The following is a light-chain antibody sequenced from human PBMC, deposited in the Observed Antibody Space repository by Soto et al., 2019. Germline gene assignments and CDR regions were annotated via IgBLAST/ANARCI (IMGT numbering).Light chain of an antibody. CDR1: SSDVGGYNY. CDR3: SSHSSSSNLVV. Sequence: QSVLTQPASMSGSPGQSITISCTGTSSDVGGYNYVSWYRQHPGKAPKLMIYDVNNRPSGVSNRFSGSKSGNTASLTISGLQAEDEADYYCSSHSSSSNLVVFGGGPKLTVL. CDR2: DVN. J-gene: IGLJ2*01. V-gene: IGLV2-14*03.